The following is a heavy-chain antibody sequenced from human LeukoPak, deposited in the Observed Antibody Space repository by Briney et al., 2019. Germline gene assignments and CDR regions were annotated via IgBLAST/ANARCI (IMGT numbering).Heavy chain of an antibody. J-gene: IGHJ6*03. CDR2: ISWSSDSI. D-gene: IGHD1-1*01. CDR1: GFTFDDYV. CDR3: VKGWMSYYMDV. Sequence: GRSLRLSCAASGFTFDDYVMYWVRQAPGKGLEWVSGISWSSDSIGYADSVKGRFTISRDNAKNSLYLQMNSLRAEDTALYYCVKGWMSYYMDVWGKGTTVTVSS. V-gene: IGHV3-9*01.